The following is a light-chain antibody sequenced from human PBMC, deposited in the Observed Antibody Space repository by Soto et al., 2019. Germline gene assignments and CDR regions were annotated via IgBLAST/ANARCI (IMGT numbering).Light chain of an antibody. J-gene: IGKJ4*01. CDR3: QQYNSYPLT. Sequence: DIQMTQSPSTLSASVGASVTISCRASQNINTWLACYQQKPGKPPKLLIYKASSLDSGVPSRFSGSGSGTEFTLTISSLQADDFATYYCQQYNSYPLTFGGGTKVDIK. CDR1: QNINTW. V-gene: IGKV1-5*03. CDR2: KAS.